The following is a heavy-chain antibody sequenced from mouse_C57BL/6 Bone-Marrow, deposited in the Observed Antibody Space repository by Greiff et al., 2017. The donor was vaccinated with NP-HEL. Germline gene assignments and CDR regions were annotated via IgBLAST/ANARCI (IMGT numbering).Heavy chain of an antibody. D-gene: IGHD4-1*01. CDR2: IDPDSGGT. V-gene: IGHV1-72*01. CDR3: ERWGWDVGD. J-gene: IGHJ2*01. CDR1: GYTFTSYW. Sequence: QVQLQQPGAELVKPGASVKLSCEASGYTFTSYWMHWVKQRPGRGLEWIGRIDPDSGGTKYNEKFKSKATLTVDKPSSTADMQISSETAEDSAVCYCERWGWDVGDWGQGTTLTVSS.